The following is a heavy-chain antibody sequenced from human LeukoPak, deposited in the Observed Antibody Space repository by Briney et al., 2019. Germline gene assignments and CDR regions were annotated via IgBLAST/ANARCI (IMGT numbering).Heavy chain of an antibody. D-gene: IGHD3-16*01. CDR1: GYTFTDND. J-gene: IGHJ4*02. V-gene: IGHV1-8*01. CDR3: ARGRVGEDY. CDR2: IRPKNGNT. Sequence: ASVKVSCKASGYTFTDNDINWVRQATGQGLEWMGWIRPKNGNTEYAQKFQGRLSLTRDTSIATAYMEMNSLTSDDTAVYYCARGRVGEDYWGQGTLVTVSS.